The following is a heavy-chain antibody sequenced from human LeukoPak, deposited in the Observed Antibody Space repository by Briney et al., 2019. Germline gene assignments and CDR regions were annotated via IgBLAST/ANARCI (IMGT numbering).Heavy chain of an antibody. Sequence: ASVKVSCKASGYTFTGYYMHWVRQAPGQGLEWMGRINPNSGGTNYAQKFQGRVTMTRDTSISTAYMELSRLRSDDTAVYYCARVRRTVTSYGSGSNWFDPWGQGTLVTVPS. J-gene: IGHJ5*02. CDR1: GYTFTGYY. D-gene: IGHD3-10*01. CDR3: ARVRRTVTSYGSGSNWFDP. CDR2: INPNSGGT. V-gene: IGHV1-2*06.